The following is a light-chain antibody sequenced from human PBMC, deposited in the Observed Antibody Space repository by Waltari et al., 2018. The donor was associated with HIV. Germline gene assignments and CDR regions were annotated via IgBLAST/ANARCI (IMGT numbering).Light chain of an antibody. CDR1: SSNIGSNY. CDR2: RNN. V-gene: IGLV1-47*01. CDR3: AAGDDSLSGPEVV. J-gene: IGLJ2*01. Sequence: QSVLTQPPSASGTPGQRVTISCSGSSSNIGSNYVYWYQQLPGTAPKLLIYRNNRRPSGVPDRFSGSKSGTSASLAISGLRSEDEADYYCAAGDDSLSGPEVVFGGGTKLTVL.